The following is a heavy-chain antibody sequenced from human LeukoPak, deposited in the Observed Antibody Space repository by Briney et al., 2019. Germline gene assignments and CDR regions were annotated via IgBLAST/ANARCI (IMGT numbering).Heavy chain of an antibody. CDR1: GGSFSGYY. J-gene: IGHJ6*03. Sequence: SETLSLTCAVYGGSFSGYYWSWIRQPPGKGLEWIGEINHSGSTNYNPSLKSRVTISVDTSKNQFSLKLSSVTAADTAVYYCARATGSYFGYYYYYYMDVWGKGTTVTISS. CDR3: ARATGSYFGYYYYYYMDV. D-gene: IGHD3-10*01. V-gene: IGHV4-34*01. CDR2: INHSGST.